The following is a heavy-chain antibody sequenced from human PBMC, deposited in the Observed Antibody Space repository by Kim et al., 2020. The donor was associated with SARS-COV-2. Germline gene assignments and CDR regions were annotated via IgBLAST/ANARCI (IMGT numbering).Heavy chain of an antibody. V-gene: IGHV4-34*01. CDR2: INHSGST. D-gene: IGHD3-3*01. J-gene: IGHJ5*02. Sequence: SETLSLTCAVYGGSFSGYYWSWIRQPPGKGLEWIGEINHSGSTNYNPSLKSRVTISVDTSKNQFSLKLSSVTAADTAVYYCARRDYDFWSGYSRFDPWGQGTLVTVSS. CDR1: GGSFSGYY. CDR3: ARRDYDFWSGYSRFDP.